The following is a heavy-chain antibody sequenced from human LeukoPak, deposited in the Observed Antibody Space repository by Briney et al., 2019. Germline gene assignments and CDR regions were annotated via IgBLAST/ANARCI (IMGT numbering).Heavy chain of an antibody. V-gene: IGHV4-59*01. CDR1: GGSISSYY. J-gene: IGHJ3*02. CDR2: IYYSGST. CDR3: ARRTYYYDSSGYSLDAFDI. Sequence: SETLSLTCTVSGGSISSYYWSWIRQPPGKGLEWIGSIYYSGSTNYNPSLKSRVTISVDTSKNQFSLKLSSVTAADTAVYYCARRTYYYDSSGYSLDAFDIWGQGTMVTVSS. D-gene: IGHD3-22*01.